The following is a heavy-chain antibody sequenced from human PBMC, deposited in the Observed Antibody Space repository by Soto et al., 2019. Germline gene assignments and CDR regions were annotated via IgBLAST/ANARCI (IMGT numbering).Heavy chain of an antibody. V-gene: IGHV1-8*01. CDR1: GYTFTSYD. CDR3: ARGSNSGSYWTGVYYYYYYGMDV. J-gene: IGHJ6*02. CDR2: MNPNSGNT. D-gene: IGHD1-26*01. Sequence: SVKVSCKASGYTFTSYDINWVRQATGQGLEWMGWMNPNSGNTGYAQKFQGRVTMTRNTSISTAYMELSSLRSEDTAVYYCARGSNSGSYWTGVYYYYYYGMDVWGQGTTVTVSS.